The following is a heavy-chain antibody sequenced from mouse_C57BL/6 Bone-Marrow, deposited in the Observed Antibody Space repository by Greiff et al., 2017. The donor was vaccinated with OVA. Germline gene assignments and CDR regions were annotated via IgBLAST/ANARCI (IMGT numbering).Heavy chain of an antibody. CDR3: ARTLYGYFDD. D-gene: IGHD1-1*02. Sequence: QVQLQQPGAELVQPGASVKFSCTASGYTFTSYWMHWVQQTPGQGLEWIGMIRPNSGSPNYNEKFKSKATLTVDKSSSTAYMQLSSLTSEDSAVYYGARTLYGYFDDWGQGTTLTVSS. V-gene: IGHV1-64*01. J-gene: IGHJ2*01. CDR2: IRPNSGSP. CDR1: GYTFTSYW.